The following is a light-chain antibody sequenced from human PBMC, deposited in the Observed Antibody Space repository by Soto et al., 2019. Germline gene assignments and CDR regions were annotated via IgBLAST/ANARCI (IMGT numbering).Light chain of an antibody. CDR2: EVR. CDR3: SSYTSSRTPYV. J-gene: IGLJ1*01. Sequence: QSALTQPASVSGSPGQSITISCTGTSSDVGGYNYVSWYQQHPGKAPKLMIYEVRNRPSGVSNRFSGSKSGNTASLTISGLQAEDEADYYCSSYTSSRTPYVFGTGTKLTVL. V-gene: IGLV2-14*01. CDR1: SSDVGGYNY.